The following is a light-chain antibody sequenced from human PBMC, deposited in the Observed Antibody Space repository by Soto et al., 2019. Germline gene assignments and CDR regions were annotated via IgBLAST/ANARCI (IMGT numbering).Light chain of an antibody. V-gene: IGLV2-14*01. CDR3: AAWDDSLNWV. CDR1: SSDVGGYNY. Sequence: QSALTQPASVSGSPGQSITISCTGTSSDVGGYNYVSWYQQHPGKAPKLMIYEVSNRPSGVSPRFSGSKSGNTASLTISGLQAEDEADYYCAAWDDSLNWVFGGGTKLTVL. CDR2: EVS. J-gene: IGLJ3*02.